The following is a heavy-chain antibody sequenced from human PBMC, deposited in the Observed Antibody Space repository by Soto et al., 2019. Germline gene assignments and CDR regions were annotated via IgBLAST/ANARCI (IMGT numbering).Heavy chain of an antibody. V-gene: IGHV1-69*13. D-gene: IGHD3-22*01. CDR3: ACSRPSYYYDSSGYSYYFDY. CDR2: IVPMFGTA. Sequence: ASVKVSCKASGGTFSNFAISWVRQAPGQGLEWMGGIVPMFGTANYAQKFQGRVTITADESTSTAYMELSSLRSEDTAVYYCACSRPSYYYDSSGYSYYFDYWGQGTLVTVSS. CDR1: GGTFSNFA. J-gene: IGHJ4*02.